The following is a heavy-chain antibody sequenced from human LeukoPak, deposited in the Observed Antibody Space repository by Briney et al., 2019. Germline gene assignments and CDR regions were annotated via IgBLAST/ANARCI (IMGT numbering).Heavy chain of an antibody. CDR3: AKIYPAARQAVMGAFDI. V-gene: IGHV3-23*01. CDR2: ISGSGGST. J-gene: IGHJ3*02. CDR1: GFTFSSYA. D-gene: IGHD6-6*01. Sequence: GGSLRLSCAASGFTFSSYAMSWVRQAPGKGLEWVSAISGSGGSTYYADSVKGRFTISRDNSKNTLYLQMNSLRAEDTAVYYCAKIYPAARQAVMGAFDIWGQGTMVTVSS.